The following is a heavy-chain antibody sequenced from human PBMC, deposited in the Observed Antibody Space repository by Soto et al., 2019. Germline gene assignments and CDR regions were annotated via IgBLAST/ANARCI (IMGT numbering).Heavy chain of an antibody. V-gene: IGHV3-30*18. J-gene: IGHJ6*02. CDR1: GFTFSTYG. CDR2: ISYDGSNK. D-gene: IGHD6-25*01. CDR3: AKDLLRPGRAYGMDA. Sequence: QVQLVESGGGVVQPGRSLRLSCAASGFTFSTYGMHWVRQAPGKGLEWVAVISYDGSNKYYADSVKGRFTISRDNSKNTLYLEMNSLRPEDTAVYYCAKDLLRPGRAYGMDAWGQGTTVTVSS.